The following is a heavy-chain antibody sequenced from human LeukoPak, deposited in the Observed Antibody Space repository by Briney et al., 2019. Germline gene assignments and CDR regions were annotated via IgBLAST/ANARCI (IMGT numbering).Heavy chain of an antibody. J-gene: IGHJ4*02. CDR2: IYYSGST. CDR1: GGSISSSSYY. Sequence: SETLSLTCTVSGGSISSSSYYWGWIRQPPGKGLEWIGSIYYSGSTYYNPSLKSRVTISVDTSKNQFSLKLSAVTAADTAVYFCARDPRYWGQGTLVTVSS. V-gene: IGHV4-39*07. CDR3: ARDPRY.